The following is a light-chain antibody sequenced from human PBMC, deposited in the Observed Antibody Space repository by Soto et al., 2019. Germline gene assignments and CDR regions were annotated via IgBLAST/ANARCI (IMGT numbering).Light chain of an antibody. Sequence: EIVMTQSPATLSVCPGERGTLSCRASQSVSNNLAWYQQKPGQAPRLLIYGASTRATGIPARFSGSGSGTEFTLTISSLQSEDFAVYYCQQYNKWPWTFGQGTKVDIK. J-gene: IGKJ1*01. CDR1: QSVSNN. CDR3: QQYNKWPWT. V-gene: IGKV3-15*01. CDR2: GAS.